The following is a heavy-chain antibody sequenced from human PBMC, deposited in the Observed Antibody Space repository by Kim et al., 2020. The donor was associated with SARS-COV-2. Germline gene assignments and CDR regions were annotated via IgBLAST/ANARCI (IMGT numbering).Heavy chain of an antibody. V-gene: IGHV3-23*01. CDR3: AKDLGDEGSGWSYSLFPYYYYGMDV. D-gene: IGHD6-19*01. Sequence: GGSLRLSCAASGFTFSSYAMSWVRQPPGKGLEWVSAISGSGGSTYYADSVKGRFTISRDNPKNTLYLQMNSLRAEDTAVYYCAKDLGDEGSGWSYSLFPYYYYGMDVWGQGTTVTVSS. J-gene: IGHJ6*02. CDR1: GFTFSSYA. CDR2: ISGSGGST.